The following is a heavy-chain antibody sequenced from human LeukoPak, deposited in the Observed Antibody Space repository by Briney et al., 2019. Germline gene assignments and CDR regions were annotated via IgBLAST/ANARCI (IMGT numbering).Heavy chain of an antibody. V-gene: IGHV1-69*05. J-gene: IGHJ4*02. D-gene: IGHD5-24*01. CDR1: GYTFTSYY. Sequence: SVKVSCKASGYTFTSYYMHWVRQAPGQGLEWMGRIIPIFGTANYAQKFQGRVTITTDESTSTAYMELSSLRSEDTAVYYCTREMATIRDWGQGTLVTVSS. CDR2: IIPIFGTA. CDR3: TREMATIRD.